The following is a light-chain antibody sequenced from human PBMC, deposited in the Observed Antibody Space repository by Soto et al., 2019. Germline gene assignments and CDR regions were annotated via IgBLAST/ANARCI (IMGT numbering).Light chain of an antibody. J-gene: IGKJ4*01. CDR2: LAS. Sequence: EIVMTQSPLSLSVSPGEPASISCRSSQSLLDSDGTSYLDWYLQRPGQSPQLLIHLASDRASGVPDRFSGSGSGTYFTLRISRVEAEDVGVYYCMQALQTPLTFGGGTRVEIK. CDR3: MQALQTPLT. V-gene: IGKV2-28*01. CDR1: QSLLDSDGTSY.